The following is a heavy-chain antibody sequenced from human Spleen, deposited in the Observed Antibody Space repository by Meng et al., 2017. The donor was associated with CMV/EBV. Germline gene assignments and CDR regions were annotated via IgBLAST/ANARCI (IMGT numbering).Heavy chain of an antibody. D-gene: IGHD5-12*01. V-gene: IGHV1-69*05. Sequence: SYAISWVRQAPGQGLEWMGGIIPIFGTANYAQKFQGRVTITTDESTSTAYMELSSLRSKDTAVYYCARLKNGGYSGYDLSYNWFDPWGQGTLVTVSS. CDR3: ARLKNGGYSGYDLSYNWFDP. CDR2: IIPIFGTA. CDR1: SYA. J-gene: IGHJ5*02.